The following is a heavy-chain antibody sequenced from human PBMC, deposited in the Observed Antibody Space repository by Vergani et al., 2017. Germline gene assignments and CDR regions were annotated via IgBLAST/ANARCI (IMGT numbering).Heavy chain of an antibody. Sequence: QLQLQESGPGLVKPSETLSLTCTVSGGSISSSSYYWGWIRQPPGKGLEWIGSIYYSGSTYYNQSLKSRVTISVDTSKNQFSLKLSSVTAADTAVYYCASREYDLWSGSQGWFDPWGQGTLVTVSS. CDR1: GGSISSSSYY. D-gene: IGHD3-3*01. V-gene: IGHV4-39*01. CDR3: ASREYDLWSGSQGWFDP. CDR2: IYYSGST. J-gene: IGHJ5*02.